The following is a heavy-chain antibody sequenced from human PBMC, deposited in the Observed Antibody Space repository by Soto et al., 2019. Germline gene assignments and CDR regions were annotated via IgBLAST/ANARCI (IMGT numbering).Heavy chain of an antibody. CDR2: IYPGDSDT. CDR1: GYSFTSYW. V-gene: IGHV5-51*01. CDR3: ARSHCTNGVCYPGPFDY. Sequence: ESLKVSGKGSGYSFTSYWIGFVLQMHGKGLEWIGIIYPGDSDTRYSPSFQGQVTISADKSISTAYLQWSSLKASDTAMYYCARSHCTNGVCYPGPFDYWGQGTLVTVSS. D-gene: IGHD2-8*01. J-gene: IGHJ4*02.